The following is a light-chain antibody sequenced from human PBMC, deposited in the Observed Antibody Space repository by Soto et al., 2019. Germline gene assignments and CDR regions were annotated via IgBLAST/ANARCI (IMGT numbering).Light chain of an antibody. J-gene: IGLJ1*01. Sequence: QAVVTQPPSASGTPGQRVTISCSGSSSNIGSNSVSWYQQLPGTAPKLLIYSNNQRPSGVPDRFSGSKSGTSASLAISGLQSEDEADYYCVAWDDTLNGYLFGTGTKVTVL. V-gene: IGLV1-44*01. CDR3: VAWDDTLNGYL. CDR2: SNN. CDR1: SSNIGSNS.